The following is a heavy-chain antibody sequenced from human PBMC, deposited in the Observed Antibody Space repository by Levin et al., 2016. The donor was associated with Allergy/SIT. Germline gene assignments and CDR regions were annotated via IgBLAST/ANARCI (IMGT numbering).Heavy chain of an antibody. Sequence: GESLKISCAASGFTFGDYFMHWVRQAPGKGLEWVSHISSSSIYTKYAGSVTGRFTIFRDNANSSLFLQMNNLRREDTAVYYCAKGASSWSGPLGYWGQGTLVTVSS. V-gene: IGHV3-11*03. D-gene: IGHD6-13*01. CDR2: ISSSSIYT. CDR3: AKGASSWSGPLGY. J-gene: IGHJ4*02. CDR1: GFTFGDYF.